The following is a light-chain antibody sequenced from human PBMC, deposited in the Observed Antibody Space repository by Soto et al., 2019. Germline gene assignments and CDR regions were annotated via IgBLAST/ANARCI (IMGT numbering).Light chain of an antibody. CDR3: QQSYSTPRVT. CDR1: QSISSY. V-gene: IGKV1-39*01. J-gene: IGKJ1*01. CDR2: AAS. Sequence: DIQMTQSPSSLSASVGDRVTITCRASQSISSYLNWYQQKPGKAPKLLIYAASSLQSGVPPRFSGSGSGTDFTLTISSLQPEDFATYYCQQSYSTPRVTFGQGTKVEIK.